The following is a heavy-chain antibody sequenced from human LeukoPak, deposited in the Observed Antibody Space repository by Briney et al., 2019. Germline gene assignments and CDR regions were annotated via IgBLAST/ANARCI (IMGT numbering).Heavy chain of an antibody. CDR2: IVVGSGNT. CDR1: GFTFTSSA. V-gene: IGHV1-58*02. D-gene: IGHD3-10*01. J-gene: IGHJ4*02. Sequence: ASVKVSCKASGFTFTSSAMQWVRQARGQRLEWIGWIVVGSGNTNYAQKFQERVTITRDMSTSTAYMELSSLRSEDTAVYYCAADPHRGVGREYYFDYWGQGTLVTVSS. CDR3: AADPHRGVGREYYFDY.